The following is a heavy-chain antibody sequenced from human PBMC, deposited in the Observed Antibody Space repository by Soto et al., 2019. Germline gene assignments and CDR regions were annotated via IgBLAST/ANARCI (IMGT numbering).Heavy chain of an antibody. D-gene: IGHD6-19*01. Sequence: GGSLRLSCAASGFTFSSYAMSWVRQAPGKGLEWVSAISGSGGSTYYADSVKGRFTISRDNSKNTLYLQMNSLGAEDTAVYYCATAGSGWDYFDYWGQGTLVTVSS. CDR1: GFTFSSYA. J-gene: IGHJ4*02. CDR2: ISGSGGST. V-gene: IGHV3-23*01. CDR3: ATAGSGWDYFDY.